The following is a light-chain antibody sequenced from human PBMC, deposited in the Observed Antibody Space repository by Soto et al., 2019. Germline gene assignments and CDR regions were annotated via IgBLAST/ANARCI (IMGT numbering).Light chain of an antibody. Sequence: QSVLTQPPSVSGAPGQRVTISCTGSSSNIGAHYDVHWYQQLPGTAPKLLIYGNSNRPSGVPDRFSGPKSGTSASLAITGLQAEDEADYYCQSYDNSLSVYVFGPGTKLTVL. CDR3: QSYDNSLSVYV. CDR2: GNS. CDR1: SSNIGAHYD. V-gene: IGLV1-40*01. J-gene: IGLJ1*01.